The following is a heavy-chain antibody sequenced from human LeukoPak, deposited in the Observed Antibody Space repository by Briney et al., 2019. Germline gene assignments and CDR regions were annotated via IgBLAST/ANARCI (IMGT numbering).Heavy chain of an antibody. Sequence: GGSLRLSCAASGFTFSSYAMHWVRQAPGKGLEWVAVISYDGSNKYYADSVKGRFTISRDNSKNTLYLQMNTLRAEDTAVSFFFHACGGYWSCFDYWGQGTLVTVSS. CDR2: ISYDGSNK. V-gene: IGHV3-30-3*01. CDR1: GFTFSSYA. J-gene: IGHJ4*02. CDR3: FHACGGYWSCFDY. D-gene: IGHD2-21*02.